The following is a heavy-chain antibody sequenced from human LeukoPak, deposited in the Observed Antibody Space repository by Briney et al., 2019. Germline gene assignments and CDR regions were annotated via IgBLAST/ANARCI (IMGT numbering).Heavy chain of an antibody. CDR3: ARGGIVATIPDFDC. V-gene: IGHV4-59*01. CDR2: IYYSGST. CDR1: GGSISSYY. Sequence: SETLSLTCTVSGGSISSYYWSWIRQPPGKGLEWIGYIYYSGSTNYNPSLKSRVTISVDTSKNQFSLKLSSVTAADTAVYYCARGGIVATIPDFDCWGQGTLVTVSS. J-gene: IGHJ4*02. D-gene: IGHD5-12*01.